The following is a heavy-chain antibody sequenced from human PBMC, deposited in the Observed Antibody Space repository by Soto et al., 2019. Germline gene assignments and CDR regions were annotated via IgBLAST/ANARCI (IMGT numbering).Heavy chain of an antibody. D-gene: IGHD3-22*01. V-gene: IGHV1-58*01. CDR1: GFTFTSSA. CDR3: ASRYYDSSGPLRIAFDI. J-gene: IGHJ3*02. Sequence: ASVKVSCKASGFTFTSSAVQWVRQARGQRLEWIGWIIVGSGNTNYAQKFQERVTITTDMSTSTAYMELRSLRSDDTAVYYCASRYYDSSGPLRIAFDIWGQGTMVTVSS. CDR2: IIVGSGNT.